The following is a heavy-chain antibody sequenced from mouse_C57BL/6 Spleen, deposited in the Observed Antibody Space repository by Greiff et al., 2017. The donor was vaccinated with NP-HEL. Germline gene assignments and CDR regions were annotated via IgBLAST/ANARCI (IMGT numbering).Heavy chain of an antibody. V-gene: IGHV5-17*01. D-gene: IGHD2-5*01. CDR2: ISSGSSTI. CDR3: ARGSNYGY. J-gene: IGHJ2*01. Sequence: EVKLMESGGGLVKPGGSLKLSCAASGFTFSDYGMHWVRQAPETGLEWVAYISSGSSTIYYADTVKGRFTISRDNAKNTLFLQMTSLRSEDTAMYYCARGSNYGYWGQGTTLTVSS. CDR1: GFTFSDYG.